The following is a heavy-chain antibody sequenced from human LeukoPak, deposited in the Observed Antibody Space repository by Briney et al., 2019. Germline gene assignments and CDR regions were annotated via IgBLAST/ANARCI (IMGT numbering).Heavy chain of an antibody. CDR2: IYYSGST. V-gene: IGHV4-59*01. CDR3: AAQPDY. D-gene: IGHD1-14*01. CDR1: GGSISTYY. J-gene: IGHJ4*02. Sequence: KASETLSLTCAVSGGSISTYYWSWIRQPPGKGLEWIGYIYYSGSTNYNPSLKSRVTISIDTSKNQFSLKPSSVTAADTAVYYCAAQPDYWGQGTLVTVSS.